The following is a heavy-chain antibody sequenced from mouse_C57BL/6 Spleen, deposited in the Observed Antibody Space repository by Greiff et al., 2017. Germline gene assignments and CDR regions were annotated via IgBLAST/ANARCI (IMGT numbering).Heavy chain of an antibody. CDR3: ARIYYGYGAWFAY. V-gene: IGHV1-26*01. CDR1: GYTFTDYY. J-gene: IGHJ3*01. CDR2: INPNNGGT. D-gene: IGHD2-2*01. Sequence: EVQLQQSGPELVKPGASVKISCKASGYTFTDYYMNWVKQSHGKSLEWIGDINPNNGGTSYNQKFKGKATLTVDKSSSTAYMELRSLTSEDSAVYYCARIYYGYGAWFAYWGQGTLVTVSA.